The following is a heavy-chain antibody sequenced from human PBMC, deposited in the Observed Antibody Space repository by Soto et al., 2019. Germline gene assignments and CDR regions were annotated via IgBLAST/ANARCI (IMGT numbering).Heavy chain of an antibody. CDR1: GYRFSDYY. CDR2: MNPTSGDT. Sequence: QVQLVQSGAEVKKPGASVTVSCKASGYRFSDYYLHWVRQAPGQGPEWMGWMNPTSGDTKYAQKFKGRVTMTRDTSVRTAFREPNWLTSAWSAVYSWASESGGATATLGYYYFYMDAWGIGSTVTVSS. V-gene: IGHV1-2*02. CDR3: ASESGGATATLGYYYFYMDA. D-gene: IGHD5-12*01. J-gene: IGHJ6*03.